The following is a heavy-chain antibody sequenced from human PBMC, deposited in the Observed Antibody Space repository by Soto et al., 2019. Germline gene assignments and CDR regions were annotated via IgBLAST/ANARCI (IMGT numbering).Heavy chain of an antibody. J-gene: IGHJ4*02. CDR2: LNHSGST. D-gene: IGHD3-10*01. Sequence: QVQLQQWGAGLLKPSETLSLTCAVYGGSFSGYYWSWIRQPPGKGLEWIGELNHSGSTNYNPSLKSRVTISVDTSKIQFSLKLSSVTAADTAVYYCARAVLLWFGESSIDYWGQGTLVTVSS. CDR3: ARAVLLWFGESSIDY. V-gene: IGHV4-34*01. CDR1: GGSFSGYY.